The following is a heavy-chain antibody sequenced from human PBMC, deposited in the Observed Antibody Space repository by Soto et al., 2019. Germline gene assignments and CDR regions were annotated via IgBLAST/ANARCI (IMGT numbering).Heavy chain of an antibody. D-gene: IGHD3-3*01. V-gene: IGHV1-69*06. CDR2: IIPIYDSP. J-gene: IGHJ4*02. Sequence: SAKVSCKSSGATFNNDAISWVRQAPGQGLQWMGGIIPIYDSPSYAQGSHNRVTITADRSTSTAHLELNGLTSEDTAVYYCAASTFLSGVSGYFHLDFWGQGTLVTVSS. CDR3: AASTFLSGVSGYFHLDF. CDR1: GATFNNDA.